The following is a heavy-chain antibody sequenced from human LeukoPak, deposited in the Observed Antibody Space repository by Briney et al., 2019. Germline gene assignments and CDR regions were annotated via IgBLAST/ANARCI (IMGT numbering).Heavy chain of an antibody. J-gene: IGHJ6*03. Sequence: GASVKVSCKASGYTFTGYYMHWVRQAPGQGLEWMGWINPNSGGTNYAQKFQGRVTMTRDTSISTAYMELSRLRSDDTAVYYCARDAHYYYCYMDVWGKGTTVTVSS. CDR3: ARDAHYYYCYMDV. CDR2: INPNSGGT. V-gene: IGHV1-2*02. CDR1: GYTFTGYY.